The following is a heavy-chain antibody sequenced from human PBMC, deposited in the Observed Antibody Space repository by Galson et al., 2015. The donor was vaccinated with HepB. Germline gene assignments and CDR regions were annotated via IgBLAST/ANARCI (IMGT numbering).Heavy chain of an antibody. J-gene: IGHJ6*03. D-gene: IGHD6-6*01. V-gene: IGHV3-23*01. Sequence: SLRLSCAASGFTFSTYAMSWVRQVPGKGLEWVSGISGSATSTKYVDSVKGRFTISRDNSKNTLFLQMNSLRAEDTAIYYCAREIEYSRSSSLYYYMDVWGKGTTVSVSS. CDR1: GFTFSTYA. CDR3: AREIEYSRSSSLYYYMDV. CDR2: ISGSATST.